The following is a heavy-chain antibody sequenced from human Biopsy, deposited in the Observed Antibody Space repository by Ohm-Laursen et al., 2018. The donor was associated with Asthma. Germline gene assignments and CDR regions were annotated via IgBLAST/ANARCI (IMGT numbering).Heavy chain of an antibody. CDR3: ARGDSSGWSQYYFDY. Sequence: SLRLSCAAFGFMFRSFGMHWVRQAPGKGLEWVAVISYDGNHKFYEDSVKGRFTISRDNSKNTLYLQMHSLRAEDTAVYYCARGDSSGWSQYYFDYWGQGTLVTVSS. V-gene: IGHV3-30*03. CDR1: GFMFRSFG. D-gene: IGHD6-19*01. CDR2: ISYDGNHK. J-gene: IGHJ4*02.